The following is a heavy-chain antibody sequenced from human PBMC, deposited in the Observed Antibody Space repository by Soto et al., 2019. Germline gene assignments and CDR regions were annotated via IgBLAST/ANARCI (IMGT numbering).Heavy chain of an antibody. CDR3: AKAPSSGWTDY. Sequence: GGSLRLSCAASGFTFSSYGMHGVRQAPGKGLEWVAVISYDGSNKYYADSVKGRFTISRDNSKNTLYLQMNSLRAEDTAVYYCAKAPSSGWTDYWGQGTLVTVSS. CDR1: GFTFSSYG. V-gene: IGHV3-30*18. J-gene: IGHJ4*02. CDR2: ISYDGSNK. D-gene: IGHD6-19*01.